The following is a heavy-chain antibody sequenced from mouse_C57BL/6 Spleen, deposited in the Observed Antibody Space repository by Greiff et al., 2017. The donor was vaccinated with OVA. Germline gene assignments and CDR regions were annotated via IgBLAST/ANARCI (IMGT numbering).Heavy chain of an antibody. V-gene: IGHV1-15*01. CDR2: IDPETGGT. Sequence: VQLQQSGAELVRPGASVTLSCKASGYTFTDYEMHWVKQTPVHGLEWIGAIDPETGGTAYNQKFKGKAILTADKSSSTAYMQLSSLTSEDSAVYYCANGAAMDYWGQGTSVTVSS. J-gene: IGHJ4*01. CDR1: GYTFTDYE. CDR3: ANGAAMDY.